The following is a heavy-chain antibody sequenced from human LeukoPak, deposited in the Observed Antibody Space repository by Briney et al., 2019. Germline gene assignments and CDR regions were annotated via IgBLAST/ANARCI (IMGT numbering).Heavy chain of an antibody. D-gene: IGHD4-11*01. Sequence: ASVKVSCTASGYTFTSYGISWVRQAPGQGLEWMGWISTYNGNTNYAQKLQGRVTMTTDTSTTTAYMELRRLTSDDTAVYYCARDPTTQTFDYWGQGTLVTVSS. CDR2: ISTYNGNT. V-gene: IGHV1-18*01. J-gene: IGHJ4*02. CDR1: GYTFTSYG. CDR3: ARDPTTQTFDY.